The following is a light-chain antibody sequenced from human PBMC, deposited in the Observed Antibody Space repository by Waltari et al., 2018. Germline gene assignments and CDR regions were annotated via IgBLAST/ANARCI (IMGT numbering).Light chain of an antibody. CDR1: RSDVGGFNY. J-gene: IGLJ2*01. Sequence: QSALTQPASVSEPPGQSITIACTGTRSDVGGFNYVSWYQQHPGKAPNIMIYEVNNRPAGVSNRFSGVKSGNTASLTSSGLQAEDEADYYCSSYTSSRTLVFGGGTKLTVL. CDR2: EVN. V-gene: IGLV2-14*01. CDR3: SSYTSSRTLV.